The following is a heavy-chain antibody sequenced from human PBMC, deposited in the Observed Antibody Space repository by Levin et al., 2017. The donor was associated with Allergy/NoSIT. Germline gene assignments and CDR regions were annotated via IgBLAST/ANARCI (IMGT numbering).Heavy chain of an antibody. D-gene: IGHD2-21*01. V-gene: IGHV1-58*01. CDR2: IVVGSGNT. J-gene: IGHJ3*02. CDR1: GFTFTSSA. Sequence: SVKVSCKASGFTFTSSAVQWVRQARGQRLEWIGWIVVGSGNTNYAQKFQERVTITRDMSTSTAYMELSSLRSEDTAVYYCAADSGLGTSPSCGAFDIWGQGTMVTVSS. CDR3: AADSGLGTSPSCGAFDI.